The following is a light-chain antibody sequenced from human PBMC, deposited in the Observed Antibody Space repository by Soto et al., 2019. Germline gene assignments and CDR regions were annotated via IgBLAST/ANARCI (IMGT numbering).Light chain of an antibody. V-gene: IGKV3-15*01. CDR1: ETVRSN. J-gene: IGKJ2*01. CDR2: GAS. Sequence: IVMTQSPATLSVSPGERATLSCRASETVRSNVAWFQQKPGQAPRLLIFGASTRATGIPTRFTGSGSGIEFTLTIDSLQSEDFAVYYCQQYYNWPPYTFGQGTKLEIK. CDR3: QQYYNWPPYT.